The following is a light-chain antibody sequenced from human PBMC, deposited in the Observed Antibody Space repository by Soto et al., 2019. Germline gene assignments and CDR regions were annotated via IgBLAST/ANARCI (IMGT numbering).Light chain of an antibody. CDR1: QSVLYSSNNKNY. V-gene: IGKV4-1*01. CDR2: WAS. J-gene: IGKJ5*01. CDR3: QQYYSTPIT. Sequence: DIVMTQSPDSLAVSLGERATINCKSSQSVLYSSNNKNYLAWYQQKPGQPPKLLIYWASTRESGVPDRFSGSGSGTDFTLTISSRQAEDVAVYYCQQYYSTPITFGQVTRLEIK.